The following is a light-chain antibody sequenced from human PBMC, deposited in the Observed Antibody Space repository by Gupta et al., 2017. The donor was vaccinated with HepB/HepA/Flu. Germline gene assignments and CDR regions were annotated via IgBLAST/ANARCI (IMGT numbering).Light chain of an antibody. CDR2: ASS. J-gene: IGKJ1*01. V-gene: IGKV1-39*01. Sequence: DIQMTQSPSSLSASVGDRVTITCRASQNIRTFLNWYQQKPGEAPKLRSYASSTLHRGGPSRCSGSGYGTVVNMNISSLQPEDWAQYYCEQSYSHQSYSVPKRTFGQGTKVEIK. CDR3: EQSYSHQSYSVPKRT. CDR1: QNIRTF.